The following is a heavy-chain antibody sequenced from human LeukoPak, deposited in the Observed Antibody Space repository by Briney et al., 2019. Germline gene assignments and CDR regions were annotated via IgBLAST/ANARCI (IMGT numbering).Heavy chain of an antibody. CDR2: IYHSGST. V-gene: IGHV4-59*01. Sequence: SEALSLTCTVSGASISTYYWSWIREPPGKGLEWIGDIYHSGSTTYKSSLKSRVTISVDTSKNDFSLKLSSVTAADTAVYYCARVRFRGAPLIEEPHFDSWGQGTLVTVSS. D-gene: IGHD3-10*01. CDR3: ARVRFRGAPLIEEPHFDS. CDR1: GASISTYY. J-gene: IGHJ4*02.